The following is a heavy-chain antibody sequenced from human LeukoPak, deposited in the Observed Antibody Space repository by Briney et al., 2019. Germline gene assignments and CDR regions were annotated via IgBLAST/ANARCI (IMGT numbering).Heavy chain of an antibody. J-gene: IGHJ6*02. CDR1: GFTFSSYS. V-gene: IGHV3-21*01. D-gene: IGHD1-26*01. Sequence: GGSLRLSCAASGFTFSSYSMNWVRQAPGKGLEWVSSTSSSNNYIYYADSVKGRFTISRDDAKNSLSLQMNSLRAEDTAVYYCARDLVSVGYYYGMDVWGQGTTVTVSS. CDR3: ARDLVSVGYYYGMDV. CDR2: TSSSNNYI.